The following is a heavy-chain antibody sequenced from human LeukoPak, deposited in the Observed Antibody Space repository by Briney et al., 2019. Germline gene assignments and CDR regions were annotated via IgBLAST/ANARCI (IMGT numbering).Heavy chain of an antibody. D-gene: IGHD2-15*01. CDR1: GYTFTSYG. Sequence: ASVKVSCKASGYTFTSYGISWVRQAPGQGLEWMGWISAYNGNTNYAQKLQGRVTMTTDTSTSTAYMELGSLRSDDTAVYYCARDYCSGGSCYSYYFDYWGQGTLVTVSS. J-gene: IGHJ4*02. V-gene: IGHV1-18*01. CDR3: ARDYCSGGSCYSYYFDY. CDR2: ISAYNGNT.